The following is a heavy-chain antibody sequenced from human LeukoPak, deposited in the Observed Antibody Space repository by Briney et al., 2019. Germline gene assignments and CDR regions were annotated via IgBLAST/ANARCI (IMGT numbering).Heavy chain of an antibody. CDR1: GGSFSGYY. V-gene: IGHV4-34*01. CDR2: INHSGST. D-gene: IGHD4-11*01. Sequence: KPSETLSLTCAVYGGSFSGYYWSWIRQPPGKGLEWIGEINHSGSTNYNPSLKSRVTISVDTSKNQFSLKLSSVTAADTAVYYCARGYSNYVSYYYYGMDVWGQGTTVTVSS. CDR3: ARGYSNYVSYYYYGMDV. J-gene: IGHJ6*02.